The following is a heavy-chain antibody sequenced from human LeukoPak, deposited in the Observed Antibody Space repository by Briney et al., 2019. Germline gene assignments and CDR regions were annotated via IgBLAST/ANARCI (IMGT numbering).Heavy chain of an antibody. Sequence: PGGSLRLSCAASGFTFSDYSMSWVRQAPGKGLEWVSVIYSGGSTYYADSVKGRFTISRDNSKNTLYLQMNSLRAEDTAVYYCARGWDYSKPRDWGQGTLVTVSS. CDR3: ARGWDYSKPRD. D-gene: IGHD4-11*01. CDR1: GFTFSDYS. CDR2: IYSGGST. V-gene: IGHV3-66*01. J-gene: IGHJ4*02.